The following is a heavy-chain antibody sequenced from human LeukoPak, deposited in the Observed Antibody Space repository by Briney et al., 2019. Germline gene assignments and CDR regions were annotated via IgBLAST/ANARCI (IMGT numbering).Heavy chain of an antibody. D-gene: IGHD2-21*01. CDR1: GYSIRSGYY. CDR2: MYHSGIT. Sequence: SETLSLTCTVSGYSIRSGYYWGWIRQPPGKGLEWIGTMYHSGITYCNPSLKSRVTISVDTSKNQFSLKLSSVTAADTAVYYCARVYSLVRQYFDYWGQGTLVTVSS. V-gene: IGHV4-38-2*02. J-gene: IGHJ4*02. CDR3: ARVYSLVRQYFDY.